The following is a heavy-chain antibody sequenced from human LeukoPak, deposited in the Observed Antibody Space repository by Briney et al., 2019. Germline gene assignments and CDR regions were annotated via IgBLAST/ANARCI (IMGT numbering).Heavy chain of an antibody. CDR3: ARALNYYDSSGYYLVGY. Sequence: PGGSLRLSCEASGFTFTSYWMHWIRQPPGKGLVWVSRINRDGGSTSYADSVRGRVTISRDNARDTLYLQMNSLRAEDTAVYYCARALNYYDSSGYYLVGYWGQGTLVTVSS. V-gene: IGHV3-74*01. CDR2: INRDGGST. CDR1: GFTFTSYW. J-gene: IGHJ4*02. D-gene: IGHD3-22*01.